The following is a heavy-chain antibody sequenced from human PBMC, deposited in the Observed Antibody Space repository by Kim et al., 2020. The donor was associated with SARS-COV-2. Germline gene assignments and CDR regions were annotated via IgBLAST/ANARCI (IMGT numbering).Heavy chain of an antibody. Sequence: ASVKVSCKASGFTFSSYGFTWMRQAPGQGLEWMGWISGYNGNTNYGQKFQDRFIMTTDTSTTTVYMELRSLRSDDTAVYYCARDLTLAGSFWGQGTQVTV. CDR1: GFTFSSYG. V-gene: IGHV1-18*01. J-gene: IGHJ1*01. CDR2: ISGYNGNT. D-gene: IGHD6-19*01. CDR3: ARDLTLAGSF.